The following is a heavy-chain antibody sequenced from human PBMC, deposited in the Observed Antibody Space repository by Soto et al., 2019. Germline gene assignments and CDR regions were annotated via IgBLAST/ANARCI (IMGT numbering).Heavy chain of an antibody. Sequence: GGSLRLSCAASGFSFSDYYMSWIRQAPGKGLEWVSYISAFGRTIYYSDSVKGRFTISRDNAKNSLYLQMNSLRVEETAVYYCARDEGYYDRSGYSDYGGPGTLVTVSS. D-gene: IGHD3-22*01. CDR1: GFSFSDYY. CDR3: ARDEGYYDRSGYSDY. J-gene: IGHJ4*02. CDR2: ISAFGRTI. V-gene: IGHV3-11*01.